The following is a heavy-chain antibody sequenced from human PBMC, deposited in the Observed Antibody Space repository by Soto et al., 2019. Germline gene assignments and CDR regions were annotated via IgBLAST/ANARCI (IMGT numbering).Heavy chain of an antibody. V-gene: IGHV4-61*01. Sequence: PSETLSLTCTVSGGSVSSGSYYWTWIRQPPGKGLEWMGYIYYSGTTTNYNPSLKSRVTLSVDTSKNQFSLKLSSVTAADTAVYYCARLGGSYAAPHFDYWGQGTLVTVSS. D-gene: IGHD1-26*01. J-gene: IGHJ4*02. CDR3: ARLGGSYAAPHFDY. CDR2: IYYSGTTT. CDR1: GGSVSSGSYY.